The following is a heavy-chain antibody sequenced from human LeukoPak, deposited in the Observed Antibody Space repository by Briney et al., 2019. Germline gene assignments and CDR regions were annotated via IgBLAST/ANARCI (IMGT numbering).Heavy chain of an antibody. Sequence: GGSLRLSCAASRFTFSNYWMTWVRQGPGKGLEWVANIKPDGSGKNYVDSVKGRFTISRDNAKNSLYLQMNSLRAEDTAVYYCARSRQTTVVTPALNWGQGTLVTVSS. D-gene: IGHD4-23*01. J-gene: IGHJ4*02. V-gene: IGHV3-7*01. CDR1: RFTFSNYW. CDR2: IKPDGSGK. CDR3: ARSRQTTVVTPALN.